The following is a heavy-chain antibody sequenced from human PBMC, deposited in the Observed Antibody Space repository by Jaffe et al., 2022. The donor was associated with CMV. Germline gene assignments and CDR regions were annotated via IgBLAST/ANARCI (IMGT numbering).Heavy chain of an antibody. CDR3: ARVGYDFWSGYSSYYFDY. J-gene: IGHJ4*02. Sequence: QVQLVQSGAEVKKPGASVKVSCKASGYTFTSYYMHWVRQAPGQGLEWMGIINPSGGSTSYAQKFQGRVTMTRDTSTSTVYMELSSLRSEDTAVYYCARVGYDFWSGYSSYYFDYWGQGTLVTVSS. D-gene: IGHD3-3*01. V-gene: IGHV1-46*01. CDR2: INPSGGST. CDR1: GYTFTSYY.